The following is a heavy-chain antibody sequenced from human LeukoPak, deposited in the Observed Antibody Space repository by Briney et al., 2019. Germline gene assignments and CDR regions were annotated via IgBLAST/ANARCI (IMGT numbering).Heavy chain of an antibody. J-gene: IGHJ4*02. D-gene: IGHD5-12*01. V-gene: IGHV3-21*01. CDR1: GFTFNSYT. CDR3: AKSLYSGYDWEYFDY. Sequence: GGSLRLXCAASGFTFNSYTMNWVRQAPGKGLEWVSSISSSSNYIYYADSVKGRLTTSRDDAKNSLYLQMNSLRAEDTAVYYCAKSLYSGYDWEYFDYWGQGTLVTVSS. CDR2: ISSSSNYI.